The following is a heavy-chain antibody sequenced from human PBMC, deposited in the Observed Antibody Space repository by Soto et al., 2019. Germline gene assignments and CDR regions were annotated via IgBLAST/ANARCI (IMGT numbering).Heavy chain of an antibody. Sequence: QLQLQESGPGLVKPSETLSLTCTVSGGSISSSSYYWGWIRQPPGKGLEWIGSIDYGGSTYFNRSLEIRVTIPVDTSKNQFSLKLSFVTAADTDVYYCARHVAVVVVVVAATTGLDYWGQGAGITVSA. J-gene: IGHJ4*02. V-gene: IGHV4-39*01. CDR2: IDYGGST. CDR1: GGSISSSSYY. CDR3: ARHVAVVVVVVAATTGLDY. D-gene: IGHD2-15*01.